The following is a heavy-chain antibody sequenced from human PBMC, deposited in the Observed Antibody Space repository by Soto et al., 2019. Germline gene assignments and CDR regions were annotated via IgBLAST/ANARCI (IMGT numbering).Heavy chain of an antibody. Sequence: EVQLLESGGGLVQPGGSLRLSCAASGFTFSSYAMSWVRQAPGKGLEWVSAISGSGGSTYYADSVKGRFTISSGNSKTSLYLKMNSRRAEDTAVSYCAKDRYDYVWGSYHFYSCGHGTLVTVSS. V-gene: IGHV3-23*01. CDR1: GFTFSSYA. CDR2: ISGSGGST. J-gene: IGHJ5*01. CDR3: AKDRYDYVWGSYHFYS. D-gene: IGHD3-16*01.